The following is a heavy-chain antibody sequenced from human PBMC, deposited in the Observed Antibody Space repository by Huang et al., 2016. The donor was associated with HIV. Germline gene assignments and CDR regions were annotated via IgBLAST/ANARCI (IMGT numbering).Heavy chain of an antibody. V-gene: IGHV3-30*02. D-gene: IGHD6-13*01. CDR2: IRSDCTDK. J-gene: IGHJ4*02. CDR3: AKIPPLHANLATSGPGPVDY. Sequence: QVQLVESGGGVVQPGGSLRLSCAASGFTFATYGMHWVRQAAGKGLEWVAFIRSDCTDKYYADSVKGRFTASRDNSKNTRFLHMNSLRPEDTALYYCAKIPPLHANLATSGPGPVDYWGQGTLVTVSS. CDR1: GFTFATYG.